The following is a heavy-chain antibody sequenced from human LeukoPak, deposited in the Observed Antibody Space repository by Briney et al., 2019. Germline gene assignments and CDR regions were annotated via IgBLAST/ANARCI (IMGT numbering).Heavy chain of an antibody. CDR2: IYHSGST. D-gene: IGHD3-3*01. Sequence: SETLSPTCAVSGGSISSSNWWSWVRQPPGKGLEWIGEIYHSGSTNYNPSLKSRVTISVDKSKNQFSLKLSSVTAADTAVYYCARRDRTGFFSGAFDIWGQGTMVTVSS. J-gene: IGHJ3*02. V-gene: IGHV4-4*02. CDR3: ARRDRTGFFSGAFDI. CDR1: GGSISSSNW.